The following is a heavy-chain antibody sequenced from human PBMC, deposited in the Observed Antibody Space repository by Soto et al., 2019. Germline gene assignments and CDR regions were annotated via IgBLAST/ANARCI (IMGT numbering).Heavy chain of an antibody. J-gene: IGHJ5*02. CDR3: SRGLDAYEGGRT. V-gene: IGHV4-34*01. Sequence: QVQLHQWGAGLLKPSETLSLTCAVFDESLSDYYYTWTRQPPGKGLEWIGEIHPSGSTHYNPSLTTRXXTXQXXSKKQFSLSLLSVTAADTAVYYCSRGLDAYEGGRTWGQGTLVTVSS. CDR2: IHPSGST. CDR1: DESLSDYY. D-gene: IGHD5-12*01.